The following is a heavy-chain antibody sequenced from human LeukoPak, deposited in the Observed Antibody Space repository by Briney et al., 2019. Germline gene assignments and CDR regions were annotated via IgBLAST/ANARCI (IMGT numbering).Heavy chain of an antibody. D-gene: IGHD2-21*02. CDR2: IKQEGSEK. CDR3: ARRGDWDAFDI. V-gene: IGHV3-7*01. CDR1: GFTFSRYW. Sequence: GGSLRLSCAASGFTFSRYWMSWVRQAPGKGLEGGANIKQEGSEKYYVDSVKGGFTISTDNAKNSLYLQMNSLRAEDTAVYYCARRGDWDAFDIWGQGTMVTVSS. J-gene: IGHJ3*02.